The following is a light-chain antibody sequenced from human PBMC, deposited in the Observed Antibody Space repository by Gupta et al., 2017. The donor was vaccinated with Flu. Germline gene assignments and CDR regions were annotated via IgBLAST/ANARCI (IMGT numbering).Light chain of an antibody. V-gene: IGLV2-14*03. CDR1: SSDIGTYDY. CDR2: DVS. Sequence: QYALTQRASVSGPPGQSINIPFTGTSSDIGTYDYVSWYQQSPGGAPNLMIYDVSNRPSGISDRFSGSKSGNTASLTISGLQAEDEADYYCSSYSATGALALFGGGTKVTVL. J-gene: IGLJ2*01. CDR3: SSYSATGALAL.